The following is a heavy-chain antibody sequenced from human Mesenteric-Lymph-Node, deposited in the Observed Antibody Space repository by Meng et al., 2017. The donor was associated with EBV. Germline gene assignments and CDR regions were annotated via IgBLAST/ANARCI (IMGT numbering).Heavy chain of an antibody. Sequence: QITLKESGPALINPTQTLTLTCTFSGFPRSTSGMGLAWIRQPPGKTLEWLALIYWDDDTRYSPALKNRLTVTKDSSRNQVVFRLADLDPADSATYYCAHRRGASGFPYWGRGTLVTVSS. J-gene: IGHJ4*02. CDR3: AHRRGASGFPY. V-gene: IGHV2-5*02. CDR2: IYWDDDT. D-gene: IGHD5-12*01. CDR1: GFPRSTSGMG.